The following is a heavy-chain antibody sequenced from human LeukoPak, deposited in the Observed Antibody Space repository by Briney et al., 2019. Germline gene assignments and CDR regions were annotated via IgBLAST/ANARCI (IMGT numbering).Heavy chain of an antibody. Sequence: SETLSLTRTVSGGSISSHYWSWIRQPPGKGLEWIGYIYYSGSTNYNPSLKSRVTISVDTSKNQFSLKLSSVTAADTAVYYCASLVVPAAPQFALAGYWGQGTLVTVSS. V-gene: IGHV4-59*11. J-gene: IGHJ4*02. CDR1: GGSISSHY. D-gene: IGHD2-2*01. CDR2: IYYSGST. CDR3: ASLVVPAAPQFALAGY.